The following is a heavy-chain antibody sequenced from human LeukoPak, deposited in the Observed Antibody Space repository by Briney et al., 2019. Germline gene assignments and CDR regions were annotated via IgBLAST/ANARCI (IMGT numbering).Heavy chain of an antibody. CDR3: AKGQQAGPFLFDY. V-gene: IGHV3-48*03. J-gene: IGHJ4*02. Sequence: GGSLRLSCAASGFTFSSYEMNWVRQAPGKGLEWVSYISSSGSTIYYADSVKGRFTISRDNSKNTLYLQMNSLRAEDTAVYYCAKGQQAGPFLFDYWGQGTLVTVSS. D-gene: IGHD6-19*01. CDR1: GFTFSSYE. CDR2: ISSSGSTI.